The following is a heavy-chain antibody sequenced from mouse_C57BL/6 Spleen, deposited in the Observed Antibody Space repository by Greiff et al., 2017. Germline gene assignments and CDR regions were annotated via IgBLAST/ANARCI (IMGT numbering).Heavy chain of an antibody. CDR3: ARVHYYLYAMDY. V-gene: IGHV7-1*01. CDR2: SRNKANDYTT. CDR1: GFTFSDFY. J-gene: IGHJ4*01. Sequence: DVMLVESGGGLVQSGRSLRLSCATSGFTFSDFYMEWVRQAPGKGLEWIAASRNKANDYTTEYSASVKGRFLVSRDTSQSILYLQMNALRAEDTAMYYCARVHYYLYAMDYWGQGTSVTVSS. D-gene: IGHD1-2*01.